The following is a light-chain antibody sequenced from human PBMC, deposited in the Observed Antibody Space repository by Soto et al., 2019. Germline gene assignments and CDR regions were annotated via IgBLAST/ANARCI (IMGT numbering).Light chain of an antibody. CDR3: QQYSSSPWT. CDR2: GVS. Sequence: EIVLTQSPGTLSLSPGERATLSCRASQSVSSSYLAWYQQKPGQAPRLLIYGVSSRAIGIPDRFSGSGSGTDFTLTISRLEPEDLAVYSCQQYSSSPWTFGHGTKVQIK. V-gene: IGKV3-20*01. CDR1: QSVSSSY. J-gene: IGKJ1*01.